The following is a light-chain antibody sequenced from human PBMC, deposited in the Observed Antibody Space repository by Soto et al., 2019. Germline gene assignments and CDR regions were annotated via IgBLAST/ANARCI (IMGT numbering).Light chain of an antibody. Sequence: EIVMTQSPATLSVSPGERATLSCRASQSVSSNLAWYQQKPGQAPRLLIYGPSTRATGIPARFSGSGSGTEFTLTISSLQSEDSAVYYCQQFNSWPGTFSQGTKVEIK. CDR3: QQFNSWPGT. V-gene: IGKV3-15*01. CDR2: GPS. J-gene: IGKJ1*01. CDR1: QSVSSN.